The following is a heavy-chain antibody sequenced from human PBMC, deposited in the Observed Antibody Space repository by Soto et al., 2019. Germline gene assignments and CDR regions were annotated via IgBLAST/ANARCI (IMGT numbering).Heavy chain of an antibody. D-gene: IGHD5-12*01. J-gene: IGHJ4*02. CDR2: IVPTVDTS. CDR1: GATFSIYA. Sequence: QVQLVKSGAEVRQPASSVKVSCKTSGATFSIYAITWVHLAPGQGLEWMGGIVPTVDTSTYAQKFQGRVTITADKFTNTVYMELSSLRSDDTAVYYCVRVVSIPGYPDNWGQGTLVTVSS. V-gene: IGHV1-69*14. CDR3: VRVVSIPGYPDN.